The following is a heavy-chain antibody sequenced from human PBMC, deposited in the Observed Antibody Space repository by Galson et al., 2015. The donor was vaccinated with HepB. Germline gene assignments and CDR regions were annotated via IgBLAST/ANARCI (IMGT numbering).Heavy chain of an antibody. CDR3: ARGVPFTVQGAHFDH. CDR1: GFTFSNYD. CDR2: ISSGSGTK. Sequence: SLRLSCAASGFTFSNYDMSWVRQAPGEGLEWVSYISSGSGTKLYADSVQGRFTISRDDAKNSLYLQMNSLRAEDTAMYYCARGVPFTVQGAHFDHWGQGTLVAVSS. V-gene: IGHV3-48*01. J-gene: IGHJ4*02. D-gene: IGHD2-2*01.